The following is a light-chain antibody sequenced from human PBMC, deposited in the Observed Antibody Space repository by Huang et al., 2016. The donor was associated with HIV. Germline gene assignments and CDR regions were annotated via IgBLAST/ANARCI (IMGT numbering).Light chain of an antibody. Sequence: IVLTQTPATLSLSPGERATLSCRVSRDVSYYLAWYQHKPGQPPRLLIHGASNRAAGVPARFIGSGSGTDFTLTISSLEPEDFAIYYCQQRSNWPPFTFGPGTKVDVK. J-gene: IGKJ3*01. CDR1: RDVSYY. CDR2: GAS. CDR3: QQRSNWPPFT. V-gene: IGKV3-11*01.